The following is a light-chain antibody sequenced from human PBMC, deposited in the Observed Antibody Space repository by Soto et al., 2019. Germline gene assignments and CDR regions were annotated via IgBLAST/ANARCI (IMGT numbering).Light chain of an antibody. Sequence: QSVLTQPASVSGSPGQSITISCTGTTSDVGDYRYVSWYQQPPGKVPKLMIYDVSKRPSGVPDRFSGSKSGNTASLTISGLQAEDEADYYCCSYAGTYTGVFGGGTKVTVL. CDR1: TSDVGDYRY. J-gene: IGLJ3*02. CDR3: CSYAGTYTGV. CDR2: DVS. V-gene: IGLV2-11*01.